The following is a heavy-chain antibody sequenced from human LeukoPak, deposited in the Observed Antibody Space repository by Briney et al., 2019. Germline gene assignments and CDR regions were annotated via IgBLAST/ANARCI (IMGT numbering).Heavy chain of an antibody. Sequence: SETLSLTCTVSGGSISSSSYYWGWIRQPPGKGLEWIGSIYYSGSTYYNPSLKSRVTISVDTSKNQFSLRLSSVTAADTAVYYCAVRGDYYYYYYMDVWGKGTTVTVSS. V-gene: IGHV4-39*07. J-gene: IGHJ6*03. CDR2: IYYSGST. CDR3: AVRGDYYYYYYMDV. CDR1: GGSISSSSYY.